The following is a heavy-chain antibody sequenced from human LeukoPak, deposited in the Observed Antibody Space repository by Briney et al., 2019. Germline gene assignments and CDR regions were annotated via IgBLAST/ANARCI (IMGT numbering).Heavy chain of an antibody. V-gene: IGHV4-39*07. J-gene: IGHJ5*02. CDR2: IYYSGST. CDR3: ARDNDRNDDVNWFDP. CDR1: GGSISSSSYY. D-gene: IGHD1-14*01. Sequence: PSETLSLTCTVSGGSISSSSYYWGWIRQPPGKGLEWIGSIYYSGSTYYNPSLKSRVTISVDTSKNQFSLKLSSVTAADTAVYYCARDNDRNDDVNWFDPWGQGTLVTVSS.